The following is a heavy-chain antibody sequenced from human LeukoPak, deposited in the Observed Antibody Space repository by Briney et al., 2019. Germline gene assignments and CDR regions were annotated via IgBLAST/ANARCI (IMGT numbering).Heavy chain of an antibody. CDR3: ARRGSSSSWFDP. V-gene: IGHV4-4*09. J-gene: IGHJ5*02. CDR1: GGSISSYY. D-gene: IGHD6-6*01. Sequence: SGTLSLTCTVSGGSISSYYWSWIRQPPGKGLEWIGYIYTSGSTNYNPSLKSRVTISVDTSKNQFSLKLSSVTAADTAVYYCARRGSSSSWFDPWGQGTLVTVSS. CDR2: IYTSGST.